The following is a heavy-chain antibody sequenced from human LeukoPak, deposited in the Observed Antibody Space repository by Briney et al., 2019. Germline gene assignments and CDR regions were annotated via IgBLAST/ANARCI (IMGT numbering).Heavy chain of an antibody. V-gene: IGHV3-11*04. J-gene: IGHJ6*04. CDR2: ISSSGSTI. CDR1: GFTVSSNY. Sequence: GGSLRLSCAVSGFTVSSNYMSWVRQAPGKGLEWVSYISSSGSTIYYADSVKGRFTISRDSAKNSLYLQMNSLRAEDTAVYYCAELGITMIGGVWGKGTTVTISS. D-gene: IGHD3-10*02. CDR3: AELGITMIGGV.